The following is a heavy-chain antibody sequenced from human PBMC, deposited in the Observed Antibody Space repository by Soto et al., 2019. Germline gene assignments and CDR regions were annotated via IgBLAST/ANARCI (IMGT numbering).Heavy chain of an antibody. CDR2: IKTNTEGGTT. J-gene: IGHJ6*02. CDR1: GLTISNAW. V-gene: IGHV3-15*07. Sequence: EVQLVDSGGGFIYPGGSLRLSCAASGLTISNAWMYWVRQAPGKGLEWVGHIKTNTEGGTTDYAAAVKGRFTVSRDDSKNTLYLQMNSLKTEDTAVYYCTTGSVEGVWGQGTMVTVSS. D-gene: IGHD2-15*01. CDR3: TTGSVEGV.